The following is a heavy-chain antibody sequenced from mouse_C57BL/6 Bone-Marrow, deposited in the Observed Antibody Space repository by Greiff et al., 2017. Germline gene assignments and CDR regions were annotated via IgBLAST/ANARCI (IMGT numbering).Heavy chain of an antibody. V-gene: IGHV1-22*01. Sequence: VQLKQSGPELVKPGASVKMSCKASGYTFTDYNMHWVKQSHGKSLEWIGYINPNNGGTSYNQKFKGKATLTVNKSSSTAYMELRSLTSEDSAVYYCAGGASGYYGSSYWYFDVWGTGTTVTVSS. D-gene: IGHD1-1*01. J-gene: IGHJ1*03. CDR2: INPNNGGT. CDR3: AGGASGYYGSSYWYFDV. CDR1: GYTFTDYN.